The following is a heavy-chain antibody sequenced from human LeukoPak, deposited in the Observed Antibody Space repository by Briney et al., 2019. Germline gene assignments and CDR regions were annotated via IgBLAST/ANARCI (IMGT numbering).Heavy chain of an antibody. D-gene: IGHD3-22*01. J-gene: IGHJ4*02. CDR3: ARASYSYDINGWVPFDY. V-gene: IGHV4-4*07. CDR1: GGGGSISSHY. CDR2: IYFTGTI. Sequence: KTSETLSLTCTVSGGGGSISSHYWSWIRQPAGKGLEWIGRIYFTGTITYNPSLESRVTMSIDTSKNQFSLKLNSLTAADTAVYYCARASYSYDINGWVPFDYWGQGTLVTVSS.